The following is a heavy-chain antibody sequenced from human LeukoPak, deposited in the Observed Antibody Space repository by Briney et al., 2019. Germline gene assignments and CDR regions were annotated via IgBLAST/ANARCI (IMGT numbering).Heavy chain of an antibody. J-gene: IGHJ4*02. CDR2: ISAYNANT. CDR1: RYTFTSYG. D-gene: IGHD3-22*01. Sequence: GASVKVSCKASRYTFTSYGISWVRQAPGHEVEGMGWISAYNANTNHAQKPQGTGTTTTDTSPSTAYMELRSVRSDDTAVYYCARNRGRPYYYARSGYLDYWGQGTLVTVSS. CDR3: ARNRGRPYYYARSGYLDY. V-gene: IGHV1-18*01.